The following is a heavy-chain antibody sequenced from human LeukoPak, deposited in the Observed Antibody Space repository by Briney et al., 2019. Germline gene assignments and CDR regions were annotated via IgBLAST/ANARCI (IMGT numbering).Heavy chain of an antibody. V-gene: IGHV4-34*01. CDR3: ARGHNTYYGSAPLGY. Sequence: SETLSLTCAVYGGSFSGYYWSWIRQPPGKGLEWIGEINHSGSTNYNPSLKSRVTISVDTSKNQFSLKLSSVTAADTAVYYYARGHNTYYGSAPLGYWGQGTLVTVSS. CDR1: GGSFSGYY. J-gene: IGHJ4*02. CDR2: INHSGST. D-gene: IGHD3-10*01.